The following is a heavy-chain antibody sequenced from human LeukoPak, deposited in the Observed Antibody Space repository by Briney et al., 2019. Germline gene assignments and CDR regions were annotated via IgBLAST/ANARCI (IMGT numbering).Heavy chain of an antibody. CDR3: ARAYQLYYYGSGSYYPTQGY. V-gene: IGHV1-18*01. D-gene: IGHD3-10*01. Sequence: GASVKVSCKASGYTFTSYGISWVRQAPGQGLEWMGWISAYNGNTNYAQKLQGRVTMTTDTSTSTAYMELRSLRSDDTAVYYCARAYQLYYYGSGSYYPTQGYWGQGTLVTVSS. CDR2: ISAYNGNT. J-gene: IGHJ4*02. CDR1: GYTFTSYG.